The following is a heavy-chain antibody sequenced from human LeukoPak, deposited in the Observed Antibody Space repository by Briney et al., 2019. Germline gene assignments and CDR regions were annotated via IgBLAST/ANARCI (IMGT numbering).Heavy chain of an antibody. CDR1: GFTFSSFA. CDR2: ISGSVGST. CDR3: AKRWLQPKGDAFDI. D-gene: IGHD5-24*01. V-gene: IGHV3-23*01. Sequence: GGSLTLSCAVSGFTFSSFAMSWVRHPPGKGLEWVSSISGSVGSTYYAASVQRRFTISRDNSNNTLYLQMNSLRAEDTAVYYCAKRWLQPKGDAFDIWREGAIVTVSS. J-gene: IGHJ3*02.